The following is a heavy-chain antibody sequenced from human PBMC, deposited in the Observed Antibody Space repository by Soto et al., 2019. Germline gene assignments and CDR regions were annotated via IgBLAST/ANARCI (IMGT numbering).Heavy chain of an antibody. CDR3: GRVPDY. J-gene: IGHJ4*02. V-gene: IGHV4-30-2*01. CDR2: IYHSGST. Sequence: QLQLQESGSGLVKPSQTLSLTCAVSGGSISSGGYSWSWIRQPPGKGLEWIGYIYHSGSTYYNPSPXSXXTISVDRSKNQFSLKLSSVTAADPAVYYCGRVPDYWGQGTLVTVSS. CDR1: GGSISSGGYS.